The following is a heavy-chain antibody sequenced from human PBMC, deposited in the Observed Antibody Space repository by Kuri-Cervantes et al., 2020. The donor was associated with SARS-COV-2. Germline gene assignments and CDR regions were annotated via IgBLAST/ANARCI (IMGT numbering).Heavy chain of an antibody. V-gene: IGHV4-59*11. D-gene: IGHD3-22*01. Sequence: SETLSLTCTVSGGSISSHYWSWIRQPPGKGLEWIGYIYYSGSTTYNPSLKSRVTISVDTSKNQFSLKLSSVTAADTAVYYCARDRIDSSGYLDAFDIWGKGTTVTVSS. CDR1: GGSISSHY. CDR2: IYYSGST. J-gene: IGHJ3*02. CDR3: ARDRIDSSGYLDAFDI.